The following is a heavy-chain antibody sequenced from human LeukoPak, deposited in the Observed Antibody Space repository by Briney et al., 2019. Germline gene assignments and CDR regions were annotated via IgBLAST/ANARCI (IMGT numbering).Heavy chain of an antibody. D-gene: IGHD6-19*01. CDR1: GGSFSGYY. CDR3: ARGRGSAWWFGAFDI. V-gene: IGHV4-34*01. Sequence: PSETLSLTCAVYGGSFSGYYWSWIRQPPGKGLEWIGEINHSGSTNYNPSLKSRVTISVDTSKNQFSLKLSSVTAADTAVYYCARGRGSAWWFGAFDIWGQGTMVTVSS. CDR2: INHSGST. J-gene: IGHJ3*02.